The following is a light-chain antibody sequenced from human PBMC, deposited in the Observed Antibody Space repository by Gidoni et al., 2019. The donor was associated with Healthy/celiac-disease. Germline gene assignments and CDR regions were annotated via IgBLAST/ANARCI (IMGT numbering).Light chain of an antibody. Sequence: EIVLTQSPATLSLSPGERATLSCRASQSVSSYLAWYQQKPGLAPRLLIYDASNRATGIPARFSGSGSGTDFTLTISSLEPEDFAVYYCQQRSNWPPQVTFGGGTKVEIK. J-gene: IGKJ4*01. CDR2: DAS. CDR3: QQRSNWPPQVT. V-gene: IGKV3-11*01. CDR1: QSVSSY.